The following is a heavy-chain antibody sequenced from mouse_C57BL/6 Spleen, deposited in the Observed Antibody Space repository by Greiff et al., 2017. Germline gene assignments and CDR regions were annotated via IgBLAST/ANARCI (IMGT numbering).Heavy chain of an antibody. CDR3: ARDRYYYGSDFDY. V-gene: IGHV5-4*01. Sequence: EVKVVESGGGLVKPGGSLKLSCAASGFTFSSYAMSWVRQTPEKRLEWVATISDGGSYTYYPDNVKGRFTISRDNAKNNLYLQMSHLKSEDTAMYYCARDRYYYGSDFDYWGQGTTLTVSS. J-gene: IGHJ2*01. CDR2: ISDGGSYT. D-gene: IGHD1-1*01. CDR1: GFTFSSYA.